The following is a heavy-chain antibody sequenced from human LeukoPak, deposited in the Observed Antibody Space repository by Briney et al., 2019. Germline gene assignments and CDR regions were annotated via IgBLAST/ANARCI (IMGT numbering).Heavy chain of an antibody. CDR1: GFTFSSYA. Sequence: GGSLRLSCAASGFTFSSYAMSWVRQAPGKGLEWVSAISGSGGSTYYADAVKGRFTISRDNSKNTLYLQMNTLRPEDTAVYSCAKNGRGYSSDYFDYWGQGTLVTVSS. J-gene: IGHJ4*02. V-gene: IGHV3-23*01. CDR3: AKNGRGYSSDYFDY. D-gene: IGHD5-18*01. CDR2: ISGSGGST.